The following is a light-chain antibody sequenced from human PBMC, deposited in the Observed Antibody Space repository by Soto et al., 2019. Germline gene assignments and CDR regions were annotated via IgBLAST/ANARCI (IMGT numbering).Light chain of an antibody. CDR2: DAS. J-gene: IGKJ1*01. CDR1: QSISSW. CDR3: QQYKSSTS. V-gene: IGKV1-5*01. Sequence: DNPMTQSPSTLSASVGDRVTITCRASQSISSWLAGYQQKPGKAPKLLIYDASSLESGVPSRFCGSGSGTEFTLTISSLQSVDFATYYCQQYKSSTSFGQGTKVEIK.